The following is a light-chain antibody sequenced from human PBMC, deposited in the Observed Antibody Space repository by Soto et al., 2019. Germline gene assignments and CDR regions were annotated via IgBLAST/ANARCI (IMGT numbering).Light chain of an antibody. CDR2: AAS. V-gene: IGKV1-39*01. CDR1: QIISTY. Sequence: DIQMTQSPSSLSASVGDRVTITCRASQIISTYLNWYQQRAGLAPRLLIYAASSLQSGVPPRFSCSGSGTDFTLTISSLQPEDFATYFCQQTYSAPPTFGQGTKVDIK. J-gene: IGKJ1*01. CDR3: QQTYSAPPT.